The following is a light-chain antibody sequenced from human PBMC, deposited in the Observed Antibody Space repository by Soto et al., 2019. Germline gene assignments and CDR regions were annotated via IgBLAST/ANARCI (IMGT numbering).Light chain of an antibody. CDR1: QSVSNY. Sequence: IVFTQSPAPLSLSPGERATLSCRASQSVSNYLAWYQQKPGQAPRLLIYDASNRATGIPARFSGSGSGTDFTLTISSLEPEDFAVYYCQQRSNWPTWTFGQGTKVDIK. CDR3: QQRSNWPTWT. J-gene: IGKJ1*01. CDR2: DAS. V-gene: IGKV3-11*01.